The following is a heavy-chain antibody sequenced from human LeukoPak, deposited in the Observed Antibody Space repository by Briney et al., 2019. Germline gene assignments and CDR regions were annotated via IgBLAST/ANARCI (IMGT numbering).Heavy chain of an antibody. Sequence: SGGSLRLSCAASGFTFSSYNMNWVRQAPGKGLEWVSSISSSSSYIYYADSVKGRFTISRDNAKNSLYLQMNSLRAEDTAVYYCATLSLAALPEVDYWGQGTLVTVS. CDR1: GFTFSSYN. D-gene: IGHD6-6*01. CDR3: ATLSLAALPEVDY. CDR2: ISSSSSYI. V-gene: IGHV3-21*01. J-gene: IGHJ4*02.